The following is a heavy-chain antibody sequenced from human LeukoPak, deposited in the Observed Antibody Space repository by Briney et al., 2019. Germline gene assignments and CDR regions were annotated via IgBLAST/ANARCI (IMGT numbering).Heavy chain of an antibody. CDR1: GFTFSGSG. J-gene: IGHJ4*02. V-gene: IGHV3-73*01. Sequence: GGSLRLSCAASGFTFSGSGMHWVRQASGKGLEWVGRIRSKANNYATAYAASVKGRFTISRDDSKNTAYLQMNSLKTEDTAVYYCTTDVLLWFGELLRRDYWGQGTLVTVSS. D-gene: IGHD3-10*01. CDR2: IRSKANNYAT. CDR3: TTDVLLWFGELLRRDY.